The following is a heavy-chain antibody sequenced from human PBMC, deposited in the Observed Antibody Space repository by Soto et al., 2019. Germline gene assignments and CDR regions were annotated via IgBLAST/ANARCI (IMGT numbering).Heavy chain of an antibody. CDR2: ITFSGNTV. CDR3: ARVSWREKYGMDV. V-gene: IGHV3-11*01. Sequence: GGSVRRSCAASVLTCIDSYRSWIRQAPGKGLEWISYITFSGNTVYYADSLKGRFTISRDNAKNSLYLQMNRLRAEDTAEYYCARVSWREKYGMDVWGQGTTVTVSS. J-gene: IGHJ6*02. CDR1: VLTCIDSY.